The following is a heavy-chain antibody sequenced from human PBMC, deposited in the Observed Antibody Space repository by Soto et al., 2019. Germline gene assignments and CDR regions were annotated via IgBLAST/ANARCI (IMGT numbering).Heavy chain of an antibody. CDR1: RLTFSSYG. Sequence: GGSLRLSCAASRLTFSSYGMHWVRQAPGKGLEWVAVISYDGSNKYYADSVKGRFTISRDNSKNTLYLEMNRLRAEDTAVYYCARGNYDFCSGLDYWGQGALVTVSS. J-gene: IGHJ4*02. D-gene: IGHD3-3*01. V-gene: IGHV3-30*03. CDR2: ISYDGSNK. CDR3: ARGNYDFCSGLDY.